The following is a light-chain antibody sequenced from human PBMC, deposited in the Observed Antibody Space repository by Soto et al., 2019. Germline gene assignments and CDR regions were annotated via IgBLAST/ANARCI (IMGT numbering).Light chain of an antibody. Sequence: QSALTQPASVSGSPGQSITISCTGTSSDVGDYKYVSWYQQHPGKAPKLIIYEVSNRPSGISNRFSGSKSGNTASLTISGLQAEDEADYYCAAWDDSLNGLGFGGGTKLTVL. CDR1: SSDVGDYKY. CDR3: AAWDDSLNGLG. J-gene: IGLJ3*02. CDR2: EVS. V-gene: IGLV2-14*01.